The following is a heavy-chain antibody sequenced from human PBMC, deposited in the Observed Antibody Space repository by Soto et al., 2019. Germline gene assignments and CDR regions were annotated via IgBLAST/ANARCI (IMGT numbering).Heavy chain of an antibody. CDR2: ISYDGRVQ. V-gene: IGHV3-30*18. D-gene: IGHD1-1*01. J-gene: IGHJ4*02. CDR3: AKERYNGKGNYFDY. Sequence: QVQLVESGGGVVQPGRSLRLSCAASGFTFSNIGMHWVRQAPGKGLEWVAVISYDGRVQYHADSVKGRFTLSRDNSKNTLYLQMNSLRVEDTAVYYCAKERYNGKGNYFDYLGQGTLVTVSS. CDR1: GFTFSNIG.